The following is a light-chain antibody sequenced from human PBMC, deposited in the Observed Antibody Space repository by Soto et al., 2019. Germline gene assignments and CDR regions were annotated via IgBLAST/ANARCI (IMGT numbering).Light chain of an antibody. J-gene: IGKJ4*01. V-gene: IGKV1-39*01. CDR3: QQSYSTLLT. Sequence: DIQMTQSPSSLSASVGDRVTITCRASQSISSYLHWYQQKPGKAPKLLIYAASSLQSWVPSRFSGSGSGTDFTLNIISLQPEDFATYYCQQSYSTLLTFGGGTKVELK. CDR2: AAS. CDR1: QSISSY.